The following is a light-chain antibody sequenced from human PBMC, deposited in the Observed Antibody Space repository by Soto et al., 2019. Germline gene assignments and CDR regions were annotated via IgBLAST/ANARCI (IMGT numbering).Light chain of an antibody. J-gene: IGKJ5*01. CDR3: QQSYSPSPIT. CDR1: ETISTF. Sequence: DIQLTQSPSSLSASVGDRVTMTCRASETISTFLNWYQHKPGKAPKLMISAASRLQSGVPSRFSGSGSGTDFTLTINSLRPEDFASYYCQQSYSPSPITFGPGTRLEIK. CDR2: AAS. V-gene: IGKV1-39*01.